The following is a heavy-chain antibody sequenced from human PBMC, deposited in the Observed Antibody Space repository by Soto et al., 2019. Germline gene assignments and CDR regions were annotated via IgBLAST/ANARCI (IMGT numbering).Heavy chain of an antibody. D-gene: IGHD3-10*01. J-gene: IGHJ6*02. Sequence: PGGSLRLSCAASGFTFSSYWMSWVRQAPGKGLEWVANIKQDGSEKYYVDSVKGRFTISRDNAKNSLYLQMNSLRAEDTAVYYCARDYYGSGSFSNYYYYYGMDVWGQGTTVTVSS. CDR3: ARDYYGSGSFSNYYYYYGMDV. CDR1: GFTFSSYW. V-gene: IGHV3-7*04. CDR2: IKQDGSEK.